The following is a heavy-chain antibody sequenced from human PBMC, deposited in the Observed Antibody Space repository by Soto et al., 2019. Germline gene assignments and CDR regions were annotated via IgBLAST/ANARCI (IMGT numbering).Heavy chain of an antibody. CDR1: GFTFGDYA. V-gene: IGHV3-49*04. D-gene: IGHD3-10*01. CDR2: IRSKAYGGTT. CDR3: SRDPREGAEYGKEV. J-gene: IGHJ6*02. Sequence: SLRLSCTASGFTFGDYAMSWVRQAPGKGLEWVGFIRSKAYGGTTEYAASVKGRFTISRDDSKSIAYLQMNSRHTEDAAVYYGSRDPREGAEYGKEVGGQGMRVTVS.